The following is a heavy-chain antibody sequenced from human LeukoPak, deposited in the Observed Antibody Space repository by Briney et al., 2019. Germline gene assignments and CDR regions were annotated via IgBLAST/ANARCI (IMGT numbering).Heavy chain of an antibody. CDR2: ISAYNGNT. D-gene: IGHD6-6*01. CDR3: ARIAARQDYFDY. J-gene: IGHJ4*02. V-gene: IGHV1-18*01. CDR1: GGTFSSYA. Sequence: ASVKVSCKXSGGTFSSYAISWVRQAPGQGLEWMGWISAYNGNTNYSQKLQGRVTMTTDTSTSTAYMELRSLRSDDTAVYYCARIAARQDYFDYWGQGTLVTVSS.